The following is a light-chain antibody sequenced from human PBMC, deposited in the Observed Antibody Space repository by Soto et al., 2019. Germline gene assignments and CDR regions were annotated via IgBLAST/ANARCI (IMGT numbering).Light chain of an antibody. J-gene: IGKJ1*01. Sequence: EIEMAQSPSSLSASVEDRVTLTCRASQGISTYVAWYQQKPGKAPKNLIYGASTLQSGVPSRFSGSGSGTEFTLTISSLQPEDFATYYCQRHSTYPRTFGQGTKVDIK. CDR3: QRHSTYPRT. CDR2: GAS. V-gene: IGKV1-9*01. CDR1: QGISTY.